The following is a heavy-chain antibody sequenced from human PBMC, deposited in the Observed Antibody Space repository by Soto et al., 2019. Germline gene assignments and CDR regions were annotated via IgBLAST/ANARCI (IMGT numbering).Heavy chain of an antibody. V-gene: IGHV4-34*01. J-gene: IGHJ5*02. CDR2: INHSGST. CDR1: GGSFSGYY. D-gene: IGHD6-19*01. CDR3: ARGQVLAVAGPKDGWFDP. Sequence: PSETLSLTCAVYGGSFSGYYWSWIRQPPGKGLEWIGEINHSGSTNYNPSLKSRVTISVDTSKNQFSLKLSSVTAADTAVYYCARGQVLAVAGPKDGWFDPWGQGTLVTVS.